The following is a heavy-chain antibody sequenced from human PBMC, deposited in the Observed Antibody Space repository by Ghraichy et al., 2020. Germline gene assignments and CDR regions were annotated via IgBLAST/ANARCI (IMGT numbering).Heavy chain of an antibody. D-gene: IGHD4-23*01. CDR3: ARGGGNFDY. CDR2: IKQDGSDK. Sequence: GGSLRLSCAASGFTLSNYWMSWIRQAPGKGPEWVANIKQDGSDKYYVDSVKGRFTISRDNAKNSLYPQMDSLRAEDTAVYYCARGGGNFDYWGQGTLVTVSS. CDR1: GFTLSNYW. V-gene: IGHV3-7*02. J-gene: IGHJ4*02.